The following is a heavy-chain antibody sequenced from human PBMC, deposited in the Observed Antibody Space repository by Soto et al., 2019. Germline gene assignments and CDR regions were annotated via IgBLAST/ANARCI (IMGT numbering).Heavy chain of an antibody. Sequence: EVQLVESGGGLVKPGGSLRLSCAASGFTFSSYSMNWVRQAPGKGLEWVSSISSSSSYIYYADSVKGRFTISRDNAKNSLYRQMNSLRAADTAVYYCARNGILTGYWGAFDYWGQGTLVTVSS. V-gene: IGHV3-21*01. J-gene: IGHJ4*02. CDR2: ISSSSSYI. CDR1: GFTFSSYS. CDR3: ARNGILTGYWGAFDY. D-gene: IGHD3-9*01.